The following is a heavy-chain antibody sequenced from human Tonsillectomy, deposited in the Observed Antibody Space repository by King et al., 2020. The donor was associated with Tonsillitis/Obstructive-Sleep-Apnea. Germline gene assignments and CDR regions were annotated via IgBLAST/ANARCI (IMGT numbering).Heavy chain of an antibody. CDR1: GFTFSSYS. J-gene: IGHJ4*02. D-gene: IGHD3-10*01. V-gene: IGHV3-21*01. Sequence: VQLVESGGGLVKPGGSLRLSCAASGFTFSSYSMNWVRQAPGKGLEWVSSISSSSSYIYYADSVKGRFTISRDNAKNSLYLQMNSLRAEDTAVYYCARDSDITILVFDYWGQGTLVTVSS. CDR2: ISSSSSYI. CDR3: ARDSDITILVFDY.